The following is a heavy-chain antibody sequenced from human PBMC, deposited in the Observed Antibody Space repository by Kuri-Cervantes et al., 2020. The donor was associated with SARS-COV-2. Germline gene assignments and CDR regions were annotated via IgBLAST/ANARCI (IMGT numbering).Heavy chain of an antibody. V-gene: IGHV4-59*11. J-gene: IGHJ4*02. CDR3: ARVDFWSSYVDY. D-gene: IGHD3-3*01. CDR1: GVSISSHY. Sequence: SETLSLTCTVSGVSISSHYWGWIRQPPGRGLEWIGYIYYSGSTNYNPSLKGRVIISVDTSKNQFSLNVSSVTAADTAVYYCARVDFWSSYVDYWGQGTLVTVSS. CDR2: IYYSGST.